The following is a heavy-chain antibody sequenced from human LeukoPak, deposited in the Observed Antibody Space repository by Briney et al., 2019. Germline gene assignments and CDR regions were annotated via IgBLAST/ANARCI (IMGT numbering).Heavy chain of an antibody. D-gene: IGHD4-23*01. V-gene: IGHV5-51*01. Sequence: GESLKISCQASGYTFTNYWIGWVRQMPGKGLECVGIIYPGVSYTKYSPSFQGQVTLSADRSIRTAYLQWSSLKASDTAMYYCARRELTPQRFFDFWGQGTLVTVSS. CDR2: IYPGVSYT. J-gene: IGHJ4*02. CDR3: ARRELTPQRFFDF. CDR1: GYTFTNYW.